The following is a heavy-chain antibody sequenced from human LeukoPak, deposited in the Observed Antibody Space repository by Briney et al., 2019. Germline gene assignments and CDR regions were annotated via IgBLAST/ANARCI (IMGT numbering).Heavy chain of an antibody. Sequence: SETLSLTCTVSGGSISSSSYYWGWIRQPPVRGLEWIGSIYYSGSTYYTPYIKSRVTISVDTSKNQFSLKLSSVTAAETAVYCCARCYWRNWFDPWGQGTLVTVSS. V-gene: IGHV4-39*01. CDR3: ARCYWRNWFDP. CDR1: GGSISSSSYY. CDR2: IYYSGST. D-gene: IGHD2-15*01. J-gene: IGHJ5*02.